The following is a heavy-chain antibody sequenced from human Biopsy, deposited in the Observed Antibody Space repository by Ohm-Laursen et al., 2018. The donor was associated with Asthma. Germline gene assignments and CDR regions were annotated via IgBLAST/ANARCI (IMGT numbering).Heavy chain of an antibody. CDR2: ISYGGKT. CDR1: GGSMTPTSHY. V-gene: IGHV4-39*01. Sequence: SDTLSLTCTVSGGSMTPTSHYWDWIRQAPGKGLEWIGYISYGGKTSYNPSLKNRVTISRDTSKNQFSLRLTSVPAADTAVYFCARRITIFGVVQKDHGMDAWGQGTTVIVSS. J-gene: IGHJ6*02. CDR3: ARRITIFGVVQKDHGMDA. D-gene: IGHD3-3*01.